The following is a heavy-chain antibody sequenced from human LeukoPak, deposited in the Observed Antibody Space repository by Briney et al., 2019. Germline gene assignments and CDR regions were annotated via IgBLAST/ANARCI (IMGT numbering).Heavy chain of an antibody. Sequence: ASVKVSCKASGYTFTSYDINWVRQATGQGLEWMGWMNPNSGNTGYAQKFQGRVTITRNTSISTAYMELSSLRSEDTAVYYCARYAADGRTLEFWGQGTLVTVSS. D-gene: IGHD6-13*01. J-gene: IGHJ4*02. V-gene: IGHV1-8*03. CDR1: GYTFTSYD. CDR3: ARYAADGRTLEF. CDR2: MNPNSGNT.